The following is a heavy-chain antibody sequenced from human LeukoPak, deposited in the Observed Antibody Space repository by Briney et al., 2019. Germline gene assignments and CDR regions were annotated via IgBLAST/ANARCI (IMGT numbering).Heavy chain of an antibody. D-gene: IGHD1-26*01. V-gene: IGHV3-30*02. CDR3: AKVQSGSGSDSLYYYYYYMDV. CDR1: GFTFSSYG. J-gene: IGHJ6*03. CDR2: IRYDGSNK. Sequence: GGSLRLSCAASGFTFSSYGMHWVRQAPGKGLEWVAFIRYDGSNKYYADSVKGRFTISRDNSKNTLYLQMNSLRAEDTAVYYCAKVQSGSGSDSLYYYYYYMDVWGKGTTVTVPS.